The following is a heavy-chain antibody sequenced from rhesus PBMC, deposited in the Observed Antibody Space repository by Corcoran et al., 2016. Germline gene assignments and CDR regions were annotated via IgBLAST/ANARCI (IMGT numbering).Heavy chain of an antibody. CDR3: TREGLQRFFDY. CDR2: IYGSTM. CDR1: GFTFSSYD. V-gene: IGHV3-11*01. D-gene: IGHD5-42*01. J-gene: IGHJ4*01. Sequence: EVQLVESGGGLVQPGGSLRLSCAASGFTFSSYDMSWVRQAPGKGLEWLSDIYGSTMYYGDSVKGRFTVSRDNAKNSLYLQMNSLRAEDTAVYYCTREGLQRFFDYWGQGVLVTVSS.